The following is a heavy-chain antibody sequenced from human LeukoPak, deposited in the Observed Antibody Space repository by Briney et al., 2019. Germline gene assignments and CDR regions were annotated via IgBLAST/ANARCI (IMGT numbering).Heavy chain of an antibody. CDR1: GFTFRNYA. V-gene: IGHV3-30*18. Sequence: GGSLRLSCAASGFTFRNYAMHWVRQAPGKGVEWVAVMSYDGGVKYYAGSVKGRFTISRDNSENTLFLQMNSLRVEDTAVYYCAKDLWVEFRFDYGMDVWGQGTTVTVSS. CDR3: AKDLWVEFRFDYGMDV. D-gene: IGHD2-21*01. CDR2: MSYDGGVK. J-gene: IGHJ6*02.